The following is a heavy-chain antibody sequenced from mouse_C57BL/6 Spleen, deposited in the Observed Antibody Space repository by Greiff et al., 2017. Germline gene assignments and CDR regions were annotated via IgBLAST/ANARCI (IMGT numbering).Heavy chain of an antibody. CDR3: ARGDYYGVYYYAMDY. Sequence: QVQLQQPGAELVRPGSSVKLSCKASGYTFTSYWMHWVKQRPIQGLEWIGNIDPSDSETHYNQKFKDKATLTVDKSSSTAYMQLSSLTSEDSAVYYCARGDYYGVYYYAMDYWGQGTSVTVSS. CDR1: GYTFTSYW. J-gene: IGHJ4*01. V-gene: IGHV1-52*01. D-gene: IGHD1-1*01. CDR2: IDPSDSET.